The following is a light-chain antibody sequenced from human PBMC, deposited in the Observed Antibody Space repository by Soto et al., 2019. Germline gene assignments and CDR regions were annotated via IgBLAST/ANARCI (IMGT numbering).Light chain of an antibody. CDR3: QQRSNWRT. CDR2: GAS. V-gene: IGKV3-11*01. J-gene: IGKJ5*01. CDR1: QSVISTY. Sequence: EIVLTQSPATLSLSPGERATLSCRASQSVISTYLAWYQQKPGQAPRLLIYGASNRATGIPARFSGSGSGTDFTLTISSLEPEDFAVYYCQQRSNWRTFGQGTRLEIK.